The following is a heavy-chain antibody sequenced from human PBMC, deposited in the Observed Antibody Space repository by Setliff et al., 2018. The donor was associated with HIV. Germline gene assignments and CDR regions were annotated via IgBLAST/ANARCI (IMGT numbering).Heavy chain of an antibody. CDR2: STNKDNSYTT. D-gene: IGHD3-9*01. CDR3: ARDLYFYYYMDV. CDR1: GFTFSSHW. V-gene: IGHV3-72*01. J-gene: IGHJ6*03. Sequence: GGSLRLSCAASGFTFSSHWMVWVRQAPGKGLEWVGRSTNKDNSYTTTYAASVKGRFTISRDDAKNSLYLQMNSLRAEDTAVYYCARDLYFYYYMDVWGKGTTVTVSS.